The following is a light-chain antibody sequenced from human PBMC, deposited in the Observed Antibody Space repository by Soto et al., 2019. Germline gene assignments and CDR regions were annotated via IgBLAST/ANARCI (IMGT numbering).Light chain of an antibody. V-gene: IGKV3-15*01. J-gene: IGKJ1*01. CDR1: QSVSSN. CDR2: GAS. CDR3: QQYNNWPRT. Sequence: EIGMTQSPSTLSVPPGERATLSCRASQSVSSNLAWYQQKPGQAPRLLIYGASTRATGIPARFSGSGSGTEFTLTISSLQSEDFAVYYCQQYNNWPRTFGQGTKVDNK.